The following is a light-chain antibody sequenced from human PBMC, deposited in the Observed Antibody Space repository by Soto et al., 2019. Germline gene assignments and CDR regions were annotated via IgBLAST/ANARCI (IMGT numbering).Light chain of an antibody. Sequence: EIVLTQSPGTLSLSPGERATLSCRASQSITNNYLAWYQQKPGRAHRLLIYGASSRATGIPDRFSGSGSGTDFTLTISRLEPEDFAMYYCQEYDGSPITFGPGTRLEIK. CDR1: QSITNNY. J-gene: IGKJ5*01. CDR2: GAS. V-gene: IGKV3-20*01. CDR3: QEYDGSPIT.